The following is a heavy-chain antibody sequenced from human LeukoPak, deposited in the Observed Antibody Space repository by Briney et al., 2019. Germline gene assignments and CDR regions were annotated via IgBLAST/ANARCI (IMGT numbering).Heavy chain of an antibody. CDR2: ISGSGGST. D-gene: IGHD6-6*01. CDR1: GFTFSSYS. Sequence: GGSLRLSCAASGFTFSSYSMNWVRQAPGKGLEWVSAISGSGGSTYYADSVKGRFTISRDNSKNTLYLQMNSLRAEDTAVYYCAKDLWDNVEYSSSGYWGQGTLVTVSS. CDR3: AKDLWDNVEYSSSGY. J-gene: IGHJ4*02. V-gene: IGHV3-23*01.